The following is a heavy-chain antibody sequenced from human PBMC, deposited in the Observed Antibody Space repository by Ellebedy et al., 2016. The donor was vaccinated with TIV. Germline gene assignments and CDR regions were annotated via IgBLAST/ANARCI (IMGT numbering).Heavy chain of an antibody. V-gene: IGHV4-38-2*01. CDR2: IYYSGTT. CDR3: TRGGRSYSDY. CDR1: GYSISSGYS. D-gene: IGHD2-15*01. J-gene: IGHJ4*02. Sequence: SETLSLTCAVSGYSISSGYSWGWVRQAPGKGLEWIGSIYYSGTTYYNPSLKSRVTISVDTSKNQFSLKLSSVTAADTAMYYCTRGGRSYSDYWGQGTLVTVSS.